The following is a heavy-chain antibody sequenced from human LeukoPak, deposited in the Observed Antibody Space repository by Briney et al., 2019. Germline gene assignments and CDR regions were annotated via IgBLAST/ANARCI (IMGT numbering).Heavy chain of an antibody. Sequence: GGSLRLSCAASGFVFTSYAMSWVRQAPGKGLEWVSAISGGGDTAYFADSVKGRFSISKDISQNTVFLLLSSLRAEDTAVYYCAKTGTYGDYTVDSWGQGTLVTVSS. J-gene: IGHJ4*02. V-gene: IGHV3-23*01. D-gene: IGHD4-17*01. CDR1: GFVFTSYA. CDR3: AKTGTYGDYTVDS. CDR2: ISGGGDTA.